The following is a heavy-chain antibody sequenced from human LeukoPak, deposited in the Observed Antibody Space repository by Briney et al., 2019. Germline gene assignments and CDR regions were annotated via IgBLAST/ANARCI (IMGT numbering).Heavy chain of an antibody. CDR3: TTDLAGAAAGYYYSYMDV. D-gene: IGHD6-13*01. V-gene: IGHV3-15*01. CDR1: GFTFSNAW. CDR2: IKSKTDGETT. Sequence: GGSLRLSRAASGFTFSNAWMSWVRQAPGKGLEWVGRIKSKTDGETTDYAAPVKSSFTISRDASKNALYLQMNSLKTEDTAVYYCTTDLAGAAAGYYYSYMDVWGKGTTVTVSS. J-gene: IGHJ6*03.